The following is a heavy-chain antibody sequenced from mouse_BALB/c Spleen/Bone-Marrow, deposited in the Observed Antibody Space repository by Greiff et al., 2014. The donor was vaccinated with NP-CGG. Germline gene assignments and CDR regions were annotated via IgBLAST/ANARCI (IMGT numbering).Heavy chain of an antibody. CDR2: IRSKSKNYAT. CDR3: VRHSYHDNSLDY. D-gene: IGHD2-12*01. V-gene: IGHV10-1*02. Sequence: EVQGVESGGGLVQPKGSLKLSCAASGFTFNIYAMNWVRQAPGKGLEWVARIRSKSKNYATYYADSVKDRFTISRDDSQSMLHLQVNSLKTEDTAMYDCVRHSYHDNSLDYWGQGISVIVSS. J-gene: IGHJ4*01. CDR1: GFTFNIYA.